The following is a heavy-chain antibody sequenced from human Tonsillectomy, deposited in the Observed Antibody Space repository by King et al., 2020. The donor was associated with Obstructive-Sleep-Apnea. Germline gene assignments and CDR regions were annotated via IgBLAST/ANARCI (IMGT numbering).Heavy chain of an antibody. CDR2: ISGSGGST. J-gene: IGHJ4*02. D-gene: IGHD5-12*01. V-gene: IGHV3-23*04. CDR3: ARGRVATTGIFDS. Sequence: VQLVESGGGLVQPGGSLRLSCAASGFTFSSYAMSWVRQAPGKGLEWVSSISGSGGSTSCADSVKGRFSISRDNSKITLYLQMNSLRAEDTAVYYCARGRVATTGIFDSWGQGTLVTVSS. CDR1: GFTFSSYA.